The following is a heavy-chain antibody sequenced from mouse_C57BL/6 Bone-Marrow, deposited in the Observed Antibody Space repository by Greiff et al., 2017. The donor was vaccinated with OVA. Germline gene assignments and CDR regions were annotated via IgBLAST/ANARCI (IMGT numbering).Heavy chain of an antibody. CDR3: ASRLRRRAWFAY. D-gene: IGHD2-12*01. Sequence: QVQLQQPGAELVKPGASVKMSCKASGYTFTSYWITWVKQRPGQGLEWIGDIYPGSGSTNYNEKFKSKATLTVDTSSSTAYMQLSSLTSEDSAVYDCASRLRRRAWFAYWGQGTLVTVSA. J-gene: IGHJ3*01. CDR2: IYPGSGST. V-gene: IGHV1-55*01. CDR1: GYTFTSYW.